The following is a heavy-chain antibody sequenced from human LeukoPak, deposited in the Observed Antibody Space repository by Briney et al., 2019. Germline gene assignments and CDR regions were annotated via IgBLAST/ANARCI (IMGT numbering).Heavy chain of an antibody. J-gene: IGHJ4*02. CDR1: GFTFSSYA. Sequence: GGSLRLSCAASGFTFSSYAVHWVRQAPGRGLEWVAVISYDGSNKYYADSVKGRFSISRDNSKNTLYLQMNSLRAEDTAVYYCARRYDGFDYWGQGTPVTVSS. CDR3: ARRYDGFDY. V-gene: IGHV3-30-3*01. D-gene: IGHD3-3*01. CDR2: ISYDGSNK.